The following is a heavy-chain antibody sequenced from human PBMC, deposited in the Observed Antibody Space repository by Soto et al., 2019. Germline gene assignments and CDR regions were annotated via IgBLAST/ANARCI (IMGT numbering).Heavy chain of an antibody. CDR2: IKQDGSEK. V-gene: IGHV3-7*01. CDR3: AREYPIVGAYDAFDI. CDR1: GFTFSSYW. Sequence: GGSLRLSCAASGFTFSSYWISWVRQAPGKGLEWVANIKQDGSEKYYVDSVKGRFTISRDNAKNSLYLQMNSLRAEDTAVYYCAREYPIVGAYDAFDIWGQGTMVTVSS. J-gene: IGHJ3*02. D-gene: IGHD1-26*01.